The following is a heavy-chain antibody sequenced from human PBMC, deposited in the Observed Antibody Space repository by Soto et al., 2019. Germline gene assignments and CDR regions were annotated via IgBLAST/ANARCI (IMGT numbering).Heavy chain of an antibody. V-gene: IGHV2-5*02. CDR2: IYWDDDK. J-gene: IGHJ6*02. CDR1: GFSLSTTGVS. D-gene: IGHD3-10*01. Sequence: QITLKESGPTLVNPTQTLTLTCTFSGFSLSTTGVSVGWIRQPPGKALEWLALIYWDDDKRYSPSLKNRLNINKDTTKNQVVLTMNNMDPMDTHTYFCAHRPGGYYDMDFWGQGTTVTVSS. CDR3: AHRPGGYYDMDF.